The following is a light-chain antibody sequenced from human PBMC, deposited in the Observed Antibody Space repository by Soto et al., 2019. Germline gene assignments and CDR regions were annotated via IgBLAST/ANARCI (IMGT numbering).Light chain of an antibody. V-gene: IGKV1-5*03. J-gene: IGKJ5*01. CDR2: KAS. CDR1: QTISSW. Sequence: DIQMTQSPSTLSGSVGDRVTITCRASQTISSWLAWYQQKPGKAPKLLIYKASSLESGAPSRFSGSGSGTEFTLTISSLQPDDFATYYCQQYNSYSAFGQGTRLEIK. CDR3: QQYNSYSA.